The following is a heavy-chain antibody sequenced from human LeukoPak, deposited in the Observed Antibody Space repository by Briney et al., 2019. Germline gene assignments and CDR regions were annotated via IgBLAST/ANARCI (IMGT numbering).Heavy chain of an antibody. CDR3: ARDQIEMATIMDYYYGMDV. CDR2: IYYSGST. Sequence: SETLSLTCTVSGGSISSSSYYWGWIRQPPGKGLEWIGSIYYSGSTYYNPSLKSRVTISVDTSKNQFSLQLNSVTPEDTAVYYCARDQIEMATIMDYYYGMDVWGQGTTVTVSS. D-gene: IGHD5-24*01. J-gene: IGHJ6*02. V-gene: IGHV4-39*02. CDR1: GGSISSSSYY.